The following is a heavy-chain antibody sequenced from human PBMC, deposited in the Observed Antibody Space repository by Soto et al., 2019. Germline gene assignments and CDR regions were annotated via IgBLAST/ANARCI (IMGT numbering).Heavy chain of an antibody. CDR3: TRGPPRVQWFDP. V-gene: IGHV4-61*01. CDR1: GGAVSSGTYY. Sequence: SETLSLTCTVSGGAVSSGTYYWSWIRQPPGKGLEWIGHIYFTGSTNYNPSLKSRVTMSLDTSRNQFALKLSSVTAADAAVYYCTRGPPRVQWFDPWGLGTLVTVSS. J-gene: IGHJ5*02. CDR2: IYFTGST.